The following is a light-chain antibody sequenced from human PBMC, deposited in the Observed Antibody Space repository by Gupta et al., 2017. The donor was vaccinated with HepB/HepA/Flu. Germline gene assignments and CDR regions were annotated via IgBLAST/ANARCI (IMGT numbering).Light chain of an antibody. V-gene: IGLV3-19*01. CDR2: GKN. Sequence: SSELPQDHAVSVLLGQTVRITRQGDSLRGYYATWYQKKPGQAPLLVIYGKNDRPSGIPHRFSGSNSGNTASLTITRAQAEDEADYYCYPGDTSGNHLGLFGGGTKLTV. J-gene: IGLJ2*01. CDR1: SLRGYY. CDR3: YPGDTSGNHLGL.